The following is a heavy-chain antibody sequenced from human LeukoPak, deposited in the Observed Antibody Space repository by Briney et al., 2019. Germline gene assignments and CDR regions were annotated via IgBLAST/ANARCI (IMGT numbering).Heavy chain of an antibody. J-gene: IGHJ4*02. Sequence: GGSLRLSCAASGFTFSSNAMSWVRQAPGEGLEWVSAISGSGGSTYYADSVKGRFTISRDNSKSTLNLQMNSLRVEDTAVYYCASDLLYWGQGTLVTVSS. CDR3: ASDLLY. CDR2: ISGSGGST. CDR1: GFTFSSNA. V-gene: IGHV3-23*01. D-gene: IGHD2-15*01.